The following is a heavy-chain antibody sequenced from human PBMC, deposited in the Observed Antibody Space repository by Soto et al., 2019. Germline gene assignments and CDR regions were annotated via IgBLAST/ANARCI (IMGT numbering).Heavy chain of an antibody. J-gene: IGHJ6*03. D-gene: IGHD2-15*01. CDR1: GFTFSSYS. CDR3: ASGVCSGGSCYFPPNYYYYYMDV. Sequence: PGGSLRLSCAASGFTFSSYSMNWVRQAPGKGLEWVSSISSSSSYIYYADSVKGRFTISRDNAKNSLYLQMNSLRAEDTAVYYCASGVCSGGSCYFPPNYYYYYMDVWGKGTTVTVSS. V-gene: IGHV3-21*01. CDR2: ISSSSSYI.